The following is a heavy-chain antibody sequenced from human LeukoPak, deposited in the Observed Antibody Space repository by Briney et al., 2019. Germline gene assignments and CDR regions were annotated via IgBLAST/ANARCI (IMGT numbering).Heavy chain of an antibody. J-gene: IGHJ4*02. CDR3: AKVPTPYYYDSSGPLFDY. Sequence: GRSLRLSCAASGFTFDDYAMPWVRQAPGKGLEWVSGISWNSGSIGYADSVKGRFTISRDNAKNSLYLQMNSLRAEDTALYYCAKVPTPYYYDSSGPLFDYWGQGTLVTVSS. CDR2: ISWNSGSI. CDR1: GFTFDDYA. D-gene: IGHD3-22*01. V-gene: IGHV3-9*01.